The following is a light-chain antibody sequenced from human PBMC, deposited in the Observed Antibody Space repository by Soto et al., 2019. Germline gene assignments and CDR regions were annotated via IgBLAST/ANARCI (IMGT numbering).Light chain of an antibody. V-gene: IGKV3-15*01. J-gene: IGKJ1*01. CDR3: QQYADWPRT. CDR1: QSVSSN. CDR2: GAF. Sequence: EIVITQSPFTVSVSPGERVTLSCRASQSVSSNLAWYQQKPGQAPSLLIYGAFTRATGIPARFSGTGSGTEFTLTISSLQSGDFAAYYCQQYADWPRTFGQGTKVDIK.